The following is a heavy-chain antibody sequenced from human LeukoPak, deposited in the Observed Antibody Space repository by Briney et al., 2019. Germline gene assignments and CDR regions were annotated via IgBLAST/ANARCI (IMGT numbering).Heavy chain of an antibody. V-gene: IGHV3-7*01. CDR2: IKQDGSEK. D-gene: IGHD6-6*01. CDR1: GFTFSSYW. J-gene: IGHJ3*02. CDR3: AREYSSSSGDAFDI. Sequence: GGSLRLSCAASGFTFSSYWMSWVRQAPGKGLEWVANIKQDGSEKYYVDSVKGRFTISRDNAKNSLYLQMNSLRAEDTAVYYCAREYSSSSGDAFDIWGQGTMVTVSS.